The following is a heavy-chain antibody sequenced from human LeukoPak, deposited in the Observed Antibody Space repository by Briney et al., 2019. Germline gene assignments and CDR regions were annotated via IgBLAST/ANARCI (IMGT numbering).Heavy chain of an antibody. CDR1: GYSFSSYG. V-gene: IGHV1-18*01. J-gene: IGHJ4*02. D-gene: IGHD6-19*01. Sequence: ASVKVSCKASGYSFSSYGITWVRQAPGQGLEWMGWISAYNGNTNYAQNLQGRVTMTTDTSTSTVHMELRSLRSDDTAVYYCARVAGTYRNYFDYWGQGTLVTVSS. CDR3: ARVAGTYRNYFDY. CDR2: ISAYNGNT.